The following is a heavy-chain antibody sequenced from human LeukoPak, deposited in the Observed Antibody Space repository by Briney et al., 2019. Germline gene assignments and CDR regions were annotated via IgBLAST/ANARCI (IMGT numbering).Heavy chain of an antibody. CDR2: IVSDGSST. J-gene: IGHJ4*02. V-gene: IGHV3-74*03. CDR1: VFTLSRYW. Sequence: PGGSLRRSCAASVFTLSRYWMQWIRRAPGKGLLGVAHIVSDGSSTTYADCVKGRFTPSRDNAKNTLYLQMNSLRAEDTAVYYCVRDNYGVDYWGQGTLVTVSS. D-gene: IGHD3-10*01. CDR3: VRDNYGVDY.